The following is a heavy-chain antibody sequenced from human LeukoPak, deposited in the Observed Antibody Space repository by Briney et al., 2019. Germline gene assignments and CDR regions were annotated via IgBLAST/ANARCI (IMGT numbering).Heavy chain of an antibody. Sequence: PSETLSLTCTVSGGSLSSGGYYWSWIRQHPGKGLEWIGYIYYSGSTYYNPSLKSRVTISVDTSKNQFSLKLSSVTAADTPVYYCARDEAARPDGAFDIWGQGTMVTVSS. CDR3: ARDEAARPDGAFDI. J-gene: IGHJ3*02. CDR1: GGSLSSGGYY. V-gene: IGHV4-31*03. CDR2: IYYSGST. D-gene: IGHD6-6*01.